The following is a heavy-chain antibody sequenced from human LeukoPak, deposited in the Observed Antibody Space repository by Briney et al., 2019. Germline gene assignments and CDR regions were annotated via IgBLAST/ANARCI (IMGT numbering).Heavy chain of an antibody. D-gene: IGHD3-22*01. CDR3: ASSRAEYDSSGYYSYYYYYMDV. CDR2: INPNSGGT. V-gene: IGHV1-2*02. J-gene: IGHJ6*03. CDR1: GYTFTGYY. Sequence: ASVKVSCKASGYTFTGYYMHWVRQAPGQGLEWMGWINPNSGGTNYAQKFQGRVTMTRDTSISTAYMELSSLRSEDTAVYYCASSRAEYDSSGYYSYYYYYMDVWGKGTTVTISS.